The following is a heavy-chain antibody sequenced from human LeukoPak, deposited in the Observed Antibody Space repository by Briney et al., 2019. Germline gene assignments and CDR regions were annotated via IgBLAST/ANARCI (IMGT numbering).Heavy chain of an antibody. CDR1: GFSISSNH. CDR2: IFTDDTT. D-gene: IGHD5/OR15-5a*01. Sequence: GGSLRLSCAASGFSISSNHMSWVRQAPGKGLEWISLIFTDDTTNYADSVKGRFTIFRDNSRNTLYLQMNSLGPEDTAVYYCARDVSHWGQGTLVTVSS. J-gene: IGHJ4*02. CDR3: ARDVSH. V-gene: IGHV3-66*01.